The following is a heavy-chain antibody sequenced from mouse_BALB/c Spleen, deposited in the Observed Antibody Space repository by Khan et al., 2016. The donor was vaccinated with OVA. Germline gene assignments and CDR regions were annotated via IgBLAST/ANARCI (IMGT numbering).Heavy chain of an antibody. D-gene: IGHD2-3*01. CDR1: GYSITSDYA. CDR3: ARDGSRYSEAMDY. V-gene: IGHV3-2*02. CDR2: ISYSGNT. Sequence: EVQLQESGPGLVKPSQSLSLTCTVTGYSITSDYAWNWIRQFPGNKLEWMGYISYSGNTNYTPSLKSRISITRDTSKNQFFLPLNSVTTEDTATYYCARDGSRYSEAMDYWGQGTSVTVSA. J-gene: IGHJ4*01.